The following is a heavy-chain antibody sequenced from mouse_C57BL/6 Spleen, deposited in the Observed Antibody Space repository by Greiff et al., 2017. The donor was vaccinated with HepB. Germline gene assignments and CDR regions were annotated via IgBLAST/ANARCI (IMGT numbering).Heavy chain of an antibody. CDR3: AMGAYYSNFPGFAY. Sequence: QVHVKQPGAELVKPGASVKVSCKASGYTFTSYWMHWVKQRPGQGLEWIGRIHPSDSDTNYNQKFKGKATLTVDKSSSTAYMQLSSLTSEDSAVYYCAMGAYYSNFPGFAYWGQGTLVTVSA. V-gene: IGHV1-74*01. CDR2: IHPSDSDT. J-gene: IGHJ3*01. CDR1: GYTFTSYW. D-gene: IGHD2-5*01.